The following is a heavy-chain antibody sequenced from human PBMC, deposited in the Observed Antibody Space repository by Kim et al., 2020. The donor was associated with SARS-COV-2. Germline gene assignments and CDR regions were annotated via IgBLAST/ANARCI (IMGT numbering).Heavy chain of an antibody. J-gene: IGHJ4*02. V-gene: IGHV3-48*02. CDR2: ISSGSTTI. CDR3: SREQVGMVDY. Sequence: GGSLRLSCAASGFTFSTYSMNWVRQAPGKGLEWVSYISSGSTTIYYADSVKGRFTISRDNGKNSLYLQMNSLRDEDTAVYYCSREQVGMVDYWGQGTLVTVFS. D-gene: IGHD1-26*01. CDR1: GFTFSTYS.